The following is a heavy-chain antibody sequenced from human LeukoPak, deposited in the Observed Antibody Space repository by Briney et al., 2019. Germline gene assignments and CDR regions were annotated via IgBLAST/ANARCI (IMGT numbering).Heavy chain of an antibody. Sequence: SETLSLTCTVSRGSISSSSYCWGWIRQPPGKGLEWIGSMYYSGSTYYNPSLKSRVTISVDTSKNQFSLKLSTVTAADTAVYYCARTPQPTYYFDYWGQGTLVTVSS. CDR3: ARTPQPTYYFDY. V-gene: IGHV4-39*07. J-gene: IGHJ4*02. CDR1: RGSISSSSYC. CDR2: MYYSGST.